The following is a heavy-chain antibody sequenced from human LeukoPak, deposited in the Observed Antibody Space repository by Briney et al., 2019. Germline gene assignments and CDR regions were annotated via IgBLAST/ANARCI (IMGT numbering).Heavy chain of an antibody. CDR1: GGSFSGYY. CDR3: ARVGADGSGFLFDY. Sequence: SETLSLTCAVYGGSFSGYYWSWIRQPPGKGLEWIGEINHSGSTNYNPSLKSRVTISVDTSKNQFSPKLSSVTAADTAVYYCARVGADGSGFLFDYWGQGTLVTVSS. V-gene: IGHV4-34*01. J-gene: IGHJ4*02. CDR2: INHSGST. D-gene: IGHD3-10*01.